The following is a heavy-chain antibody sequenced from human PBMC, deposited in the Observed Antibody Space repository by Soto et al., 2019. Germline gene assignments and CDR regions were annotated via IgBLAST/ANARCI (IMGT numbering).Heavy chain of an antibody. V-gene: IGHV4-39*01. J-gene: IGHJ4*02. D-gene: IGHD2-2*03. CDR3: AGGYDTPFGYGGGLEF. CDR2: RYSRGTT. CDR1: NASINNRDFY. Sequence: QLQLQDSGPGLVKPSDTLSLTCTVSNASINNRDFYCAWIRQSPGKGLEWIGSRYSRGTTYYTPSLKSRVTISVDSSKNEFSVPLASVTAADTAVYYCAGGYDTPFGYGGGLEFWGQGTLVPVSS.